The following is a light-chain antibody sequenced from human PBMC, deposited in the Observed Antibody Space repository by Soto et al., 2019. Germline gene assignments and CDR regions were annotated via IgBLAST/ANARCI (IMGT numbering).Light chain of an antibody. V-gene: IGKV3-20*01. CDR3: QQYGSSPNMYT. CDR1: QSVSSNY. CDR2: GAS. J-gene: IGKJ2*01. Sequence: ENVLTQSPGTLSLSPGERATLSCRTSQSVSSNYLAWYQQKPGQTPRLLIYGASSRATGIPDRFSGSGSGTDFTLTISRLEPEDFAVYYCQQYGSSPNMYTFGQGTKLEIK.